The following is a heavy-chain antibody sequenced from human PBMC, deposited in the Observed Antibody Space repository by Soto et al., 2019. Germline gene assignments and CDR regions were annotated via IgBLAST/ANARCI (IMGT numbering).Heavy chain of an antibody. Sequence: PSETLSLTCTVSGGSISSYYWSWIRQPAGKGLEWIGRIYTSGSTSYNPSLKGRVTMSVDKSKNQFSLKLSSVTAADMAVYYCARAVAPYLGTWFDPWGQGTLVTVSS. CDR1: GGSISSYY. D-gene: IGHD3-16*01. V-gene: IGHV4-4*07. CDR2: IYTSGST. J-gene: IGHJ5*02. CDR3: ARAVAPYLGTWFDP.